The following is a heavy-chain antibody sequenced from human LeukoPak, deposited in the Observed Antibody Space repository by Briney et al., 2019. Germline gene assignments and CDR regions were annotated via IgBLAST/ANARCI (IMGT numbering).Heavy chain of an antibody. D-gene: IGHD3-22*01. Sequence: GGSLRLSCAASGFTFSSYAMSWVRQAPGKGVEWVSVIYSDGSTYYSESVKGRFTISRDNSNNTLYFQMNSLRAEDTAVYYCARAETPYYYDSSGPAESWGQGTLVTVSS. J-gene: IGHJ4*02. CDR2: IYSDGST. V-gene: IGHV3-66*01. CDR3: ARAETPYYYDSSGPAES. CDR1: GFTFSSYA.